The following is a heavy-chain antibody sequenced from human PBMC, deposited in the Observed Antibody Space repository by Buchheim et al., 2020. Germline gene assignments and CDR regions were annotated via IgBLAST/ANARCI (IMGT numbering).Heavy chain of an antibody. D-gene: IGHD5-18*01. CDR1: GYTFTGYY. Sequence: QVQLVQSGAEVKKPGASVKASCKASGYTFTGYYMHWVRQAPGQGLEWMGWINPNSGGTNYAQKFQGRVTMTRDTSIRTAYMELSRLRSDDTAVYYCARDEAGYSYGWHYYYGMDVWGQGTT. CDR2: INPNSGGT. J-gene: IGHJ6*02. CDR3: ARDEAGYSYGWHYYYGMDV. V-gene: IGHV1-2*02.